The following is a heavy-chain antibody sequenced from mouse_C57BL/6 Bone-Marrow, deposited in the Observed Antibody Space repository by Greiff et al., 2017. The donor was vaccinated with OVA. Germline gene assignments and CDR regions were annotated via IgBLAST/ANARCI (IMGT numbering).Heavy chain of an antibody. J-gene: IGHJ1*03. V-gene: IGHV7-1*01. Sequence: EVQGVESGGGLVQPGRSLRLSCATSGFTFSDFYMEWVRQAPGKGLEWIAASRNKANDYTTEYNASVKGRFIVSRDTSQIILSLQKNALRAEDTAIYYGARDDYGSSYWYFDVWGTGTTVTVSS. D-gene: IGHD1-1*01. CDR2: SRNKANDYTT. CDR1: GFTFSDFY. CDR3: ARDDYGSSYWYFDV.